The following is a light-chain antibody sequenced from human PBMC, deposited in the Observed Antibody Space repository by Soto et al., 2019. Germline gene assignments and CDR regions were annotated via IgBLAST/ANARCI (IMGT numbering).Light chain of an antibody. CDR3: QQYKNWALT. J-gene: IGKJ4*01. CDR1: QSVSSN. V-gene: IGKV3-15*01. CDR2: GAS. Sequence: EIVMTQSPATLPVSPGGRATLSCRASQSVSSNLAWYQQKPGQAPRLLIYGASTRATGFPARFSGSGSGTEFTLTISSLPSADFAVYYCQQYKNWALTFGGGTRVAIK.